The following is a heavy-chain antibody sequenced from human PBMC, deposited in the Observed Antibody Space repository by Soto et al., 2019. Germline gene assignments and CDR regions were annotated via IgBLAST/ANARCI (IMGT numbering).Heavy chain of an antibody. CDR1: GDSVSSNSAA. CDR3: ARDNYSSSWTKDDNWFDP. D-gene: IGHD6-13*01. J-gene: IGHJ5*02. V-gene: IGHV6-1*01. CDR2: TYYRSKWYN. Sequence: SHTLSLTCAISGDSVSSNSAAWNLIRQSPSRGLEWLGRTYYRSKWYNDYAVSVKSRITINPDTSKNQFSLQLNSVTPEDTAVYYCARDNYSSSWTKDDNWFDPWGQGTLVTVSS.